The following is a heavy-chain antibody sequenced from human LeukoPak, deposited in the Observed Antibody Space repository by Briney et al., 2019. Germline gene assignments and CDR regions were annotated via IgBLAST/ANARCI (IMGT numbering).Heavy chain of an antibody. CDR3: ASNSYDSSGYYYS. J-gene: IGHJ4*02. CDR1: GFTFSSYS. Sequence: GGSLRLSCAASGFTFSSYSMNWVRQAPGKGLEWVSSISSSSSYIYYADSVKGRFTISRDNAKNPLYLQMNSLRAEDTAVYYCASNSYDSSGYYYSWGQGTLVTVSS. D-gene: IGHD3-22*01. V-gene: IGHV3-21*01. CDR2: ISSSSSYI.